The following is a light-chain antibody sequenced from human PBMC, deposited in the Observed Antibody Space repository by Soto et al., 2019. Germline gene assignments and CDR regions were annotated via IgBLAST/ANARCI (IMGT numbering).Light chain of an antibody. CDR1: SGDVGGHDY. CDR3: SSYIGGRTIFV. J-gene: IGLJ1*01. V-gene: IGLV2-14*01. Sequence: QSALTQPASVSGSPGQSITMSCTGSSGDVGGHDYVSWYQQHPGKAPKLIIYGVSNRPSGVSTRFSGSKSANTASLTISGLQAEDEADYYCSSYIGGRTIFVFGTGTKVTVL. CDR2: GVS.